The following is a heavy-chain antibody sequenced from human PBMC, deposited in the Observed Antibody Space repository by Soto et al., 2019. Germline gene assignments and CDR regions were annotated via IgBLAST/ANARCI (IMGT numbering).Heavy chain of an antibody. CDR1: GGSVSSGSYY. Sequence: SETLSLTCTVSGGSVSSGSYYWSWIRQPPGKGLEWIGYIYYSGSTNYNPSLKSRVTISVDTSKNQFSLKLSSVTAADTAVYYCARTSSSSSRGNWFDPWGQGNLVTLSS. V-gene: IGHV4-61*01. CDR3: ARTSSSSSRGNWFDP. J-gene: IGHJ5*02. D-gene: IGHD6-13*01. CDR2: IYYSGST.